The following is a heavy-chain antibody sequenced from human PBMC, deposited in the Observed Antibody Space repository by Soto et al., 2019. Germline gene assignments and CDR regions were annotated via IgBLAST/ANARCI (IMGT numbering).Heavy chain of an antibody. CDR1: GFTFSSYA. V-gene: IGHV3-30-3*01. J-gene: IGHJ4*02. CDR3: ARFVYSSSRYPGY. Sequence: QVQLVESGGGVVQPGRSLRLSCAASGFTFSSYAMHWVRQAPGKGLEWVAVISYDGSNKYYADSVKGRFTISRDNSKNTLYLQMNSLRAEATAVYYCARFVYSSSRYPGYWGQGTLVTVSS. CDR2: ISYDGSNK. D-gene: IGHD6-13*01.